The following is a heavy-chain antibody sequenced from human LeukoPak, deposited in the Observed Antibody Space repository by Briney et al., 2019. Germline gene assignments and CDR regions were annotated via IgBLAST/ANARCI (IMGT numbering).Heavy chain of an antibody. D-gene: IGHD2-2*01. J-gene: IGHJ6*03. CDR2: ISAYNGNT. Sequence: ASVKASCKASGYTFTSYGISWVRQAPGQGLEWMGWISAYNGNTNNAQKLQGRVTMTTDTSTSTAYMELRSLRSDDTAVYYCARDRRTTSYYYMDVWGKGTTVTVSS. CDR1: GYTFTSYG. CDR3: ARDRRTTSYYYMDV. V-gene: IGHV1-18*01.